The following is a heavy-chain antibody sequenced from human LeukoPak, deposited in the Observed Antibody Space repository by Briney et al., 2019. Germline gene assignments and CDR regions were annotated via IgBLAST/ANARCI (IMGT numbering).Heavy chain of an antibody. D-gene: IGHD3-10*01. CDR3: ARESALITMVRGVINP. CDR2: ISSDSSYI. V-gene: IGHV3-21*01. Sequence: GGSLRLSCAASGFNFNTYTMNWVRQAPGKGLEWVSSISSDSSYIYYADAVHGRFTVSRDNSKNTLYLQMNSLRAEDTAVYYCARESALITMVRGVINPWGQGTLVTVSS. J-gene: IGHJ5*02. CDR1: GFNFNTYT.